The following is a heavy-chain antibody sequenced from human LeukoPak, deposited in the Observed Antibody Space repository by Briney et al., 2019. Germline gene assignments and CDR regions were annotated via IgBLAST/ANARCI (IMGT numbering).Heavy chain of an antibody. Sequence: ASVKVSCKAYGYSFTSYGITWVRQAPGQGLEWMGWISGYNGKRNYAQKIQGRVTMTADTSTSTAYMELRCLRSDDTAVYYCARDRATSGWYQDDYWGQGTQVTVSS. CDR3: ARDRATSGWYQDDY. V-gene: IGHV1-18*01. CDR1: GYSFTSYG. D-gene: IGHD6-19*01. CDR2: ISGYNGKR. J-gene: IGHJ4*02.